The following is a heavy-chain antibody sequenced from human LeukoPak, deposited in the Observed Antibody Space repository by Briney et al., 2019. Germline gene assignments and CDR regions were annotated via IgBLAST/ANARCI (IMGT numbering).Heavy chain of an antibody. V-gene: IGHV3-20*04. CDR2: INWNGGSK. J-gene: IGHJ4*02. Sequence: PGGSLSLSCSASGFTFDDYAMSWVRQAPGKGLEWVSGINWNGGSKGYADSVKGRFTISRDNAKNSLYLQMNSLRAEDTALYYCARDRYSSSAGVFDYWGQGTLVTDSS. CDR3: ARDRYSSSAGVFDY. CDR1: GFTFDDYA. D-gene: IGHD6-6*01.